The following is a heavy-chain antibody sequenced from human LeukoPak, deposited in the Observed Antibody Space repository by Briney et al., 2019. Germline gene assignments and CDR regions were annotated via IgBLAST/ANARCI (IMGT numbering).Heavy chain of an antibody. CDR1: GGTFSSYA. Sequence: ASVKASCKASGGTFSSYAISWVRQAPGQGLEWMGGIIPIFGTANYAQKFQGRVTITADESTSTAYMELSSLRSEDTAVYYCARDSVDGYSSSSAFDYWGQGTLVTVSS. CDR3: ARDSVDGYSSSSAFDY. V-gene: IGHV1-69*13. D-gene: IGHD6-6*01. CDR2: IIPIFGTA. J-gene: IGHJ4*02.